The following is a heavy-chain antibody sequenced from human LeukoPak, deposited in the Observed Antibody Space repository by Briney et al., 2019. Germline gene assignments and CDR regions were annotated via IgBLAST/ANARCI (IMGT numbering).Heavy chain of an antibody. CDR2: ISSSSSYT. CDR3: ARHGRIAVAGYFDY. D-gene: IGHD6-19*01. Sequence: PGGSLRLSCAASGFTFSKFGMSWIRQAPGKGLEWVSYISSSSSYTNYADSVKGRFTISRDNAKNSLYLQMNSLRAEDTAVYYCARHGRIAVAGYFDYWGQGTLATVSS. V-gene: IGHV3-11*03. J-gene: IGHJ4*02. CDR1: GFTFSKFG.